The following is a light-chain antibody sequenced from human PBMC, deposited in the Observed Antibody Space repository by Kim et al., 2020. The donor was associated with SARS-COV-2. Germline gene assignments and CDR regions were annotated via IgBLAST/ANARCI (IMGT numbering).Light chain of an antibody. V-gene: IGLV2-14*04. CDR3: TSYTSSITWV. Sequence: GQWNTHSCTGTSSDVCGYSFVAWYQQHPGKGPKLMIYPVTKRPSGVSNRFSGSKSGNTAALTISGLQAEDEADYYCTSYTSSITWVFGGGTQLTVL. J-gene: IGLJ3*02. CDR2: PVT. CDR1: SSDVCGYSF.